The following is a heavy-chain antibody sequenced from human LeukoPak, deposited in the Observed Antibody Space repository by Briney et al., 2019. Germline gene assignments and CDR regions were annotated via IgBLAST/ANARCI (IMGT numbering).Heavy chain of an antibody. D-gene: IGHD6-13*01. CDR3: AKRGAAAVWFDP. V-gene: IGHV3-21*01. J-gene: IGHJ5*02. CDR2: ISSSSSYI. Sequence: GGSLRLSCAASGFTFSSYSMNWVRQAPGKGLEWVSSISSSSSYIYYADSVKGRFTITRDNAKNTLYLQMNSLRAEDTAVYYCAKRGAAAVWFDPRGQGTLVTVSS. CDR1: GFTFSSYS.